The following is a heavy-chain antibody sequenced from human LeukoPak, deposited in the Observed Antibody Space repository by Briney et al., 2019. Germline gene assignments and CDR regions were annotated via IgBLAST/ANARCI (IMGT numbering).Heavy chain of an antibody. CDR3: AKNILPYSPFGP. D-gene: IGHD3-9*01. J-gene: IGHJ5*02. V-gene: IGHV1-18*01. CDR1: GYTFTTYG. Sequence: ASVKVSCRSSGYTFTTYGITWVRQAPGQGLEWMGWISTYNGNTNYAQKLQGRVTMTTDTSTSTAYMELRSLRSDDTAIYYCAKNILPYSPFGPWGQGTLVTVSS. CDR2: ISTYNGNT.